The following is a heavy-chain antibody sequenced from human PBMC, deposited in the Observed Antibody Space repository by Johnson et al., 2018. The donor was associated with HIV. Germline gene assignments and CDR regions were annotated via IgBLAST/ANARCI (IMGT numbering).Heavy chain of an antibody. CDR3: AKTYYYESSGSLDAFDI. D-gene: IGHD3-22*01. CDR1: GFTFSNYA. V-gene: IGHV3-30-3*02. J-gene: IGHJ3*02. Sequence: QVQLVESGGGVVQPGRSLRLSCAASGFTFSNYAVHWVRQAPGKGLDWVTVISYDGSNKYYADSVKGRFTISRDNSKNTLYLQMNSLRAEDTAVYYCAKTYYYESSGSLDAFDIWGQGTMVTVSS. CDR2: ISYDGSNK.